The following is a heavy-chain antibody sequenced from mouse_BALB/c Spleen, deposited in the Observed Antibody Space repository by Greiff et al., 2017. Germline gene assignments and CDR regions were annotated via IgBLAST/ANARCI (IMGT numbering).Heavy chain of an antibody. V-gene: IGHV5-17*02. CDR2: ISSGSSTI. Sequence: EVQVVESGGGLVQPGGSRKLSCAASGFTFSSFGMHWVRQAPEKGLEWVAYISSGSSTIYYADTVKGRFTISRDNPNNTLFLQMTSLRSEDTAMYYCARSGYYRYDAWFAYWGQGTLVTVSA. CDR3: ARSGYYRYDAWFAY. CDR1: GFTFSSFG. D-gene: IGHD2-14*01. J-gene: IGHJ3*01.